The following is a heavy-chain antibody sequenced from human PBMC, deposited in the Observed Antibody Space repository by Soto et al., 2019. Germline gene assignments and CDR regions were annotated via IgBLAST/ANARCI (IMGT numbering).Heavy chain of an antibody. V-gene: IGHV3-33*01. CDR1: GFSFSSYG. J-gene: IGHJ4*02. D-gene: IGHD6-19*01. CDR3: ARDGVDRQWRRGHEYNFDY. Sequence: QVQLVESGGGVVQPGRSLRLSCAASGFSFSSYGMHWVRQAPGKGLEWVAVIWYDGTKKYYADSVKGRFTISRDNSKNTLYLQMNSLRAEDTAMYYCARDGVDRQWRRGHEYNFDYWGQGTLVTVSS. CDR2: IWYDGTKK.